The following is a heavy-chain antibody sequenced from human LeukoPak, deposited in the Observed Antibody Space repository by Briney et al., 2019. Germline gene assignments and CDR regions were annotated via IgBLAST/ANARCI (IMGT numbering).Heavy chain of an antibody. D-gene: IGHD6-13*01. CDR3: ASSSWYGAFDY. CDR2: ISYDGSNK. CDR1: GFTFSRHG. Sequence: GGSLRLSCAPSGFTFSRHGMHWVRQAPGKGLEWVAVISYDGSNKYYADSVKGRFTISRDNSKNTLYLQMNSLRAEDTAVYYCASSSWYGAFDYWGQGTLVTVSS. V-gene: IGHV3-30*03. J-gene: IGHJ4*02.